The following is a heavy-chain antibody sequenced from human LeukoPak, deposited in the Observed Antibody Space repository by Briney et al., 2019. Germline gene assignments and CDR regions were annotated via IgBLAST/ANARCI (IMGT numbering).Heavy chain of an antibody. Sequence: PGGALRLSGVASGLTFSTYAMSWVRQAPGQGLEWVSAVSASGGTTYYADSVEGRFTVSRDNSKNTLYLQMNSLRAEDTAVYYCAKGNYFDYWGQGTLVTVSS. CDR1: GLTFSTYA. J-gene: IGHJ4*02. CDR3: AKGNYFDY. CDR2: VSASGGTT. V-gene: IGHV3-23*01.